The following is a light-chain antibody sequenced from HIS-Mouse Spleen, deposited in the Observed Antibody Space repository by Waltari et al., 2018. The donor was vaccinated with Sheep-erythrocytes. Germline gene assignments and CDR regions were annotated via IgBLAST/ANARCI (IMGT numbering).Light chain of an antibody. CDR2: AAS. V-gene: IGKV1-6*01. CDR1: QGIRND. CDR3: LQDYNYPYT. Sequence: AIQMTQSPSSLSASVGDRVPITCRASQGIRNDLGWYQQKPGKGPKLLIYAASSLQSGVTSRFSGSGSGTDFTLTISSLQPEDFATYYCLQDYNYPYTFGQGTKLEIK. J-gene: IGKJ2*01.